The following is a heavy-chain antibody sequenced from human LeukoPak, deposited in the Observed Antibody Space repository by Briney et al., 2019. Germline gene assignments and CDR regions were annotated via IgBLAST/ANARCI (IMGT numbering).Heavy chain of an antibody. D-gene: IGHD3-10*01. CDR1: GFTFSSYA. CDR3: AKGRLYYYGPGSYLDY. J-gene: IGHJ4*02. Sequence: GGSLRLSCAASGFTFSSYAMSWVRQAPGKGLEWVSAISGSGGSTYYADSVKGRFTISRDNSKNTLYLQMNSLRAEDTAVYYCAKGRLYYYGPGSYLDYWGQGTLVTVSS. V-gene: IGHV3-23*01. CDR2: ISGSGGST.